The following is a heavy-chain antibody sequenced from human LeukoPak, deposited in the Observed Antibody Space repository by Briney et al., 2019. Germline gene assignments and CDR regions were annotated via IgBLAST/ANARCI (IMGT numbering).Heavy chain of an antibody. V-gene: IGHV1-69*05. J-gene: IGHJ3*02. CDR3: ARGSGPYRCCGSNAFDI. CDR1: GGTFGSYA. D-gene: IGHD2-15*01. CDR2: IIPIFGTA. Sequence: SVKVSCKASGGTFGSYAISWVRQAPGQGLEWMGGIIPIFGTANYAQKFQGRVTITTDESASTAYMELSSLRSEDTAVYYCARGSGPYRCCGSNAFDIWGQGTMVTVSS.